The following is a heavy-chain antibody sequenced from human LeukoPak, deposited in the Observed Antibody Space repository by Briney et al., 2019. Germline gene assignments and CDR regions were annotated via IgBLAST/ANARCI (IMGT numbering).Heavy chain of an antibody. V-gene: IGHV1-46*01. CDR3: ARAGGDKAAALDNWFDP. CDR1: GYTFTSYY. D-gene: IGHD6-13*01. CDR2: INPSGGST. Sequence: GASVKVPCKASGYTFTSYYMHWVRQAPGQGLEWMGIINPSGGSTSYAQKFQGRVTMTRDTSTSTVYMELSSLRSEDTAVYYCARAGGDKAAALDNWFDPRGQGTLVTVSS. J-gene: IGHJ5*02.